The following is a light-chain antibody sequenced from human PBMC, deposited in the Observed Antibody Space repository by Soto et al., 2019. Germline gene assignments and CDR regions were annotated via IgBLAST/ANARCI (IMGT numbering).Light chain of an antibody. CDR1: SSDVGAYNS. V-gene: IGLV2-14*01. CDR3: SSYTSSSTLV. J-gene: IGLJ1*01. Sequence: QSVLIQPASVSGSPGQSITISCTGTSSDVGAYNSVAWYQHNPGKAPKLMIYDVSNRPSGVSSRFSGSKSANTASLSISGLQADDEADYYCSSYTSSSTLVFGTGTKVTVL. CDR2: DVS.